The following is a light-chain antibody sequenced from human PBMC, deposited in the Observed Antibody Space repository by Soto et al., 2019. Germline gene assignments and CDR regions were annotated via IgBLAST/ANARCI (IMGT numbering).Light chain of an antibody. CDR2: EVS. CDR3: NAYAGSHNWV. V-gene: IGLV2-8*01. J-gene: IGLJ3*02. CDR1: SSDVGGYNY. Sequence: QSVLTQPPSASGSPGQSVTISCTGTSSDVGGYNYVSWYQQHPGKAPKLIIYEVSKWPSGIPDRFSGSKSGNTAALTVSGLQAEDEADYYCNAYAGSHNWVFGGGTKLTVL.